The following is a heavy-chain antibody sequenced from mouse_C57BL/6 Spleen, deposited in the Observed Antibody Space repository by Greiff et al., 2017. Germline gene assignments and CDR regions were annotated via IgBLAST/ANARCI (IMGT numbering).Heavy chain of an antibody. J-gene: IGHJ3*01. CDR2: ILPGSGST. V-gene: IGHV1-9*01. CDR1: GYTFTGYW. CDR3: ARNYYGSSSFAY. D-gene: IGHD1-1*01. Sequence: QVQLQQSGAELMKPGASVKLSCKATGYTFTGYWIEWVKTRPGHGIEWIGEILPGSGSTNYNEKFKGKATITADTSSNTAYMQLSSLTTEDSAIYYCARNYYGSSSFAYWGQGTLVTVSA.